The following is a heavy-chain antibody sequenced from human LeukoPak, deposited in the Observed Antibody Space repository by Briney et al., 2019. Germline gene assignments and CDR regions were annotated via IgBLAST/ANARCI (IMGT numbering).Heavy chain of an antibody. V-gene: IGHV1-2*06. CDR1: GYTFTGYY. CDR2: INPNSGGT. Sequence: ASVKVSCKASGYTFTGYYMHWVRQAPGQGLEWMGRINPNSGGTNYAQKFQGRVTMTRDTSISTAYMELSRLRSDDTAVYYCARRYFDWLSPYYYYGMDVWGQGTTVTVSS. CDR3: ARRYFDWLSPYYYYGMDV. J-gene: IGHJ6*02. D-gene: IGHD3-9*01.